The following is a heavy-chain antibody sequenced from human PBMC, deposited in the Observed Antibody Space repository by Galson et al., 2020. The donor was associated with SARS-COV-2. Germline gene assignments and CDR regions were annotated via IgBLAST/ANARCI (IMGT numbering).Heavy chain of an antibody. CDR2: ISGSGGST. Sequence: GGSLRLSCAASGFTFSSYAMSWVRQAPGKGLEWVSAISGSGGSTYYADSVKGRFTISRDNSKNTLYLQMNSLRAEDTAVYYCAKEAPELRYFDWLALGYWGQGTLVTVSS. J-gene: IGHJ4*02. CDR1: GFTFSSYA. D-gene: IGHD3-9*01. CDR3: AKEAPELRYFDWLALGY. V-gene: IGHV3-23*01.